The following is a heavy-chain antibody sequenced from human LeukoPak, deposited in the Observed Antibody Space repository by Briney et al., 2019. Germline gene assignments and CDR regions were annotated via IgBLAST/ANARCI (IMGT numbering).Heavy chain of an antibody. Sequence: GGSLRLSCAASGFTFSASAMHWVRQASGKGLEWVGRIRSKTNSYATAYTASVKGRFTISRDDSKNTAYLQMNSLKTEDTAVYYCTRTPYCSGGTCDSDFDVDYWGQGTLVTVSS. CDR3: TRTPYCSGGTCDSDFDVDY. CDR1: GFTFSASA. CDR2: IRSKTNSYAT. D-gene: IGHD2-15*01. V-gene: IGHV3-73*01. J-gene: IGHJ4*02.